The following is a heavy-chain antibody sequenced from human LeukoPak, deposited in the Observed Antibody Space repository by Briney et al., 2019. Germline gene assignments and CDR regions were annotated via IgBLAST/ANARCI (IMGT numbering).Heavy chain of an antibody. D-gene: IGHD6-13*01. CDR1: GFTFSSYG. CDR2: IRYDGSNK. J-gene: IGHJ6*03. V-gene: IGHV3-30*02. CDR3: AREGIAAAGYGDYYMDV. Sequence: GGSLRLSCAASGFTFSSYGMHWVRQAPGKGLEWVAFIRYDGSNKYYADSVKGRFTISRDNSKNTLYLQMNSLRAEDTAVYYCAREGIAAAGYGDYYMDVWGKGTTVTVSS.